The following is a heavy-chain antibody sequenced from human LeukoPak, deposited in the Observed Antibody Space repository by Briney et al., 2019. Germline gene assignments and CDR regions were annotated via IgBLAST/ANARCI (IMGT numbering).Heavy chain of an antibody. J-gene: IGHJ5*02. D-gene: IGHD2-2*01. CDR2: ISSSSSYI. V-gene: IGHV3-21*01. CDR1: GFTVSGNV. Sequence: GGSLRLSCAASGFTVSGNVMNWVRQAPGKGLEWVSSISSSSSYIYYADSVKGRFTISRDNAKNSLYLQMNSLRAEDTAVYYCARDLGVPAAMRAYNWFDPWGQGTLVTVSS. CDR3: ARDLGVPAAMRAYNWFDP.